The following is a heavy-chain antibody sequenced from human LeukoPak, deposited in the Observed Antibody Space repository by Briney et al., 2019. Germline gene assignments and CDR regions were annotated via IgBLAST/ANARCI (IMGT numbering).Heavy chain of an antibody. CDR1: RGTFSSYA. V-gene: IGHV1-2*02. D-gene: IGHD6-13*01. CDR2: INPNSGGT. CDR3: ARGEVSFLWGKNSNWYPGWFDP. Sequence: GASVKVSCKASRGTFSSYAISWVRQAPGQGLEWMGCINPNSGGTNYAQKFQGRVTMTRDTSISTAYMELSRLRSDDTAVYYCARGEVSFLWGKNSNWYPGWFDPWGQGTLVTVSS. J-gene: IGHJ5*02.